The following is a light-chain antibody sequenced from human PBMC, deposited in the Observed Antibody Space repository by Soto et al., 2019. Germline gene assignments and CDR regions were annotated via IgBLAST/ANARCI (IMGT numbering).Light chain of an antibody. CDR3: QQYGSSPRT. CDR1: QSVSSSY. Sequence: EIVLTQCPGALSLSPGERATLSCGASQSVSSSYLAWYQQKPGQAPRLLIYGASTRATGIPDRFSGSGSGTDFTLTISRLEPEDFAVYYCQQYGSSPRTFGQGTKVDIK. J-gene: IGKJ1*01. CDR2: GAS. V-gene: IGKV3-20*01.